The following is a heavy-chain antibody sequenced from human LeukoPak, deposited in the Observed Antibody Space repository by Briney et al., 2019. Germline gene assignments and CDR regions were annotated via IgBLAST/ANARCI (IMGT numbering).Heavy chain of an antibody. Sequence: SQTLSPACTLSAASIIGSSHYWGWLRQPPGNGLGLVGAIHYSGSTYYYPSLNKRVTISVDPSMNQFSLRLRSVTHAQPSVYYCARGVGIVVVPASIYYFDYWGQGTLVTVSS. J-gene: IGHJ4*02. CDR2: IHYSGST. D-gene: IGHD2-2*01. CDR1: AASIIGSSHY. V-gene: IGHV4-39*07. CDR3: ARGVGIVVVPASIYYFDY.